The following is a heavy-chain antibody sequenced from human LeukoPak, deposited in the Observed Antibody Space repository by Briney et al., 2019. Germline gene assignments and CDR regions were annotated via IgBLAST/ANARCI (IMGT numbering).Heavy chain of an antibody. CDR2: IIPILGIA. CDR1: GGTFSSYT. D-gene: IGHD3-22*01. CDR3: ARVADYYDSSGYLHAEYFQH. V-gene: IGHV1-69*02. J-gene: IGHJ1*01. Sequence: SVKVSCKASGGTFSSYTISWVRQAPGQGLEWMGRIIPILGIANYAQKFQGRVTITADKSTSTAYMELSSLRSEDTAVYYCARVADYYDSSGYLHAEYFQHWGQGTLVTVSS.